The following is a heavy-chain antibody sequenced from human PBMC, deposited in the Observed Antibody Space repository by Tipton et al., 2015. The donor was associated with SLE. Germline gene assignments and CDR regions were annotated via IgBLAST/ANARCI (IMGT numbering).Heavy chain of an antibody. J-gene: IGHJ6*03. CDR1: GGSLSSGSYY. CDR2: IYTSGST. CDR3: ARAIAYQQLAPMDV. D-gene: IGHD6-13*01. Sequence: LRLSCTVSGGSLSSGSYYWRWIRQPDGKGLEWIGRIYTSGSTNYTPSLKSRVTISVDTSKNCFSLKLSSVTAADTAVYYCARAIAYQQLAPMDVWGKGTTVTVSS. V-gene: IGHV4-61*02.